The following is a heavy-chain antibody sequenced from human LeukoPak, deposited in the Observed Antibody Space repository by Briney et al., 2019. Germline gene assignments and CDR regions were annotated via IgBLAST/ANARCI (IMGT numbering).Heavy chain of an antibody. J-gene: IGHJ4*02. CDR1: GGSISSDDYY. Sequence: SQTLSLTCTVSGGSISSDDYYWSWIRQPPGKGLEWIGYIYYSGSTYYNPSLKSRVTISVDTSKNQFSLKLSSVTAADTAVYYCARALRISTPRGRGVSPLDYWGQGTLVTVSS. D-gene: IGHD2-21*01. CDR3: ARALRISTPRGRGVSPLDY. V-gene: IGHV4-30-4*08. CDR2: IYYSGST.